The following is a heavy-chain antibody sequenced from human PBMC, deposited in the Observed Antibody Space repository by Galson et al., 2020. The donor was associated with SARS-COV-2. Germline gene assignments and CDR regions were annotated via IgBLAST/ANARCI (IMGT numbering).Heavy chain of an antibody. J-gene: IGHJ3*02. CDR3: AKIPGGWKNDAFDI. CDR1: AFPFSNYA. D-gene: IGHD1-1*01. CDR2: ISGSGGST. V-gene: IGHV3-23*01. Sequence: GESLKISCAASAFPFSNYAMSWVSQAPGRGLEWVSTISGSGGSTYYADSVKGRFTISRDNSKNTVYLQMSNLRAEDTAVYYCAKIPGGWKNDAFDIWGQGTMVTVSS.